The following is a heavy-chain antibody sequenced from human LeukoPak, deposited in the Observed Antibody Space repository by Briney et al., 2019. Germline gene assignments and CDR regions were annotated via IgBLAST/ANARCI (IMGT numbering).Heavy chain of an antibody. V-gene: IGHV3-30-3*01. Sequence: GGSLRLSCAASGFTSSSYAMHWVRQAPGKGLEWVAVISYDGSNKYYADSVKGRFTISRDNSKNTLYLQMNSLRAEDTAVYYCARVDDLDAFDTWGQGTMVTVSS. D-gene: IGHD2-2*03. CDR3: ARVDDLDAFDT. CDR2: ISYDGSNK. J-gene: IGHJ3*02. CDR1: GFTSSSYA.